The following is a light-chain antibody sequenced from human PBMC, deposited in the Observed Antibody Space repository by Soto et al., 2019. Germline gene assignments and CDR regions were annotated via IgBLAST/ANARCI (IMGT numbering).Light chain of an antibody. CDR3: QQSYRTPLT. CDR2: AAS. Sequence: LSASVGDRVTITCRASQGISTYLNWYQQKPGKAPKLLIYAASSLQSGVPSRFSGSGSGTDFTLTISSLQPEDFATYYCQQSYRTPLTFGGGTKVDIK. J-gene: IGKJ4*01. V-gene: IGKV1-39*01. CDR1: QGISTY.